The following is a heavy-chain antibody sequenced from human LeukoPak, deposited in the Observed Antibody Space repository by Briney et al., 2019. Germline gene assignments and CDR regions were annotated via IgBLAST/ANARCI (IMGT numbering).Heavy chain of an antibody. CDR3: ARSPAYYYDSSGDY. J-gene: IGHJ4*02. CDR2: IYTSGST. Sequence: SETLSLTCTVSGGSISGDYWSWIRQPAGKGLEWIGRIYTSGSTDYNPSLKSRVTISVDTSKNQFSLKLSSVTAADTAVYYCARSPAYYYDSSGDYWGQGTLVTVSS. D-gene: IGHD3-22*01. V-gene: IGHV4-4*07. CDR1: GGSISGDY.